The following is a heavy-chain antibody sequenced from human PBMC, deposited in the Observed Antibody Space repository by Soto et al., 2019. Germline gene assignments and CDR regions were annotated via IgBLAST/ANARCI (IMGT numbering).Heavy chain of an antibody. D-gene: IGHD6-19*01. CDR2: IDWDDDK. CDR3: ARIRGSASSAWYYFDY. Sequence: SGPTLVNPTQTLTLTCTVSGFSLSTSGRCVSWIRQPPGKALEWLARIDWDDDKYYSTSLKTRLTISKDTSKNQVVLTMTNMDPVDTATYYCARIRGSASSAWYYFDYWGQGTLVTVSS. J-gene: IGHJ4*02. CDR1: GFSLSTSGRC. V-gene: IGHV2-70*11.